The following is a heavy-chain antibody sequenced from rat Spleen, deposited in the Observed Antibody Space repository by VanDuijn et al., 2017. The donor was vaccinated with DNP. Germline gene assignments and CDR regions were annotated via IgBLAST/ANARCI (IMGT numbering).Heavy chain of an antibody. V-gene: IGHV5-19*01. CDR1: GITFSNSG. CDR3: ARDRSIRVPYVMDV. J-gene: IGHJ4*01. Sequence: EVQLVESGGGLVQPGRSLKLSCAASGITFSNSGMHWIRQAPTKGLEWVTSISPSGGGTYYPHSVRGRFTISRDDAKNTLYLQMNSLRSEDTATYYCARDRSIRVPYVMDVWGQGTSVTVSS. CDR2: ISPSGGGT. D-gene: IGHD4-1*01.